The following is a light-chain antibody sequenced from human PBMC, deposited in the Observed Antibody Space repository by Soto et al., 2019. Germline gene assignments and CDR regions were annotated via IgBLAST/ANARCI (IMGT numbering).Light chain of an antibody. J-gene: IGLJ2*01. CDR3: ATWDDSLHGHVV. Sequence: QYVLTQPPSASGTPGQRVTISCSGSSSNIVSNTVSWYQQLPGTAPKLLIYSSNQRPSRVPDRFSGSKSGTSASLAISGLQYEDEADYYCATWDDSLHGHVVFGGGTKLTVL. CDR1: SSNIVSNT. CDR2: SSN. V-gene: IGLV1-44*01.